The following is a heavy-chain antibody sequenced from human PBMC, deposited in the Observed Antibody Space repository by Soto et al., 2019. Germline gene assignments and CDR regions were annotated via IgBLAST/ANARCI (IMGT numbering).Heavy chain of an antibody. CDR3: ARFLVGSGSPWCFDP. Sequence: AAVKPSCKASGYTFTGYYMHWVRQAPGQGLEWMGWINPNSGGTNYAQKFQGRVTMTRDTSISTAYMELSRLRSDDTAVYYCARFLVGSGSPWCFDPWCQAPLVTGS. J-gene: IGHJ5*02. V-gene: IGHV1-2*02. CDR1: GYTFTGYY. D-gene: IGHD2-8*01. CDR2: INPNSGGT.